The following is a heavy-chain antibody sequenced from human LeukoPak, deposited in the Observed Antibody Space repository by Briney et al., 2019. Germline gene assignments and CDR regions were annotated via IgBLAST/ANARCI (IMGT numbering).Heavy chain of an antibody. Sequence: PGGSLRLSCAASGFTFSSYAMNWVRQAPGKGLEWVSAISGSGGSTYYADSVKGRFTISRDNSKNTLYLQMNSLRAEDTAVYYCAKVPRWLVLPDAFDIWGQGTMVTVSS. V-gene: IGHV3-23*01. CDR3: AKVPRWLVLPDAFDI. J-gene: IGHJ3*02. CDR1: GFTFSSYA. CDR2: ISGSGGST. D-gene: IGHD6-19*01.